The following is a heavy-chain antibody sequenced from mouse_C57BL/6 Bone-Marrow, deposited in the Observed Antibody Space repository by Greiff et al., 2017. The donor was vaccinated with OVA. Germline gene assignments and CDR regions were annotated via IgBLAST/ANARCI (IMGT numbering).Heavy chain of an antibody. Sequence: EVMLVGSGGDLVKPGGSLKLSCAASGFTFSSYGMSWVRQTPDKRLEWVATISSGGSYTYYPDSVKGRFTISRDNAKNTLYLQMSSLKSEDTAMYYCARQRYYYGSSHPYFDYWGQGTTLTVSS. V-gene: IGHV5-6*02. J-gene: IGHJ2*01. CDR3: ARQRYYYGSSHPYFDY. D-gene: IGHD1-1*01. CDR2: ISSGGSYT. CDR1: GFTFSSYG.